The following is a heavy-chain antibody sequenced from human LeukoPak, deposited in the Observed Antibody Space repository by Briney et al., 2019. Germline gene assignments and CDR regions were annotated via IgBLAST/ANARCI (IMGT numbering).Heavy chain of an antibody. CDR1: GFTFSDYY. V-gene: IGHV3-11*06. D-gene: IGHD6-19*01. J-gene: IGHJ4*02. CDR2: ISGGSSYT. CDR3: ARVIYSGWQGELSD. Sequence: GGSLRLSCAASGFTFSDYYISWIRQAPGKGLEWVSYISGGSSYTKYADSVKGRFTISRDNAKNSLYLQMNSLRAEDTAVYYCARVIYSGWQGELSDWGQGTLVTVSS.